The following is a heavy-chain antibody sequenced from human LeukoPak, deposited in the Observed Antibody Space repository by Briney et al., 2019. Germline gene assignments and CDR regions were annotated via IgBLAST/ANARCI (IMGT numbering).Heavy chain of an antibody. V-gene: IGHV1-8*01. Sequence: ASVKVSCKASGYTFTSYDINWARQATGQGLEWMGWMNPNSGNTGYAQKFQGRVTMTRNTSISTAYMELSSLRSEDTAVYYCARYIAAAGKTDYWGQGTLVTVSS. D-gene: IGHD6-13*01. CDR3: ARYIAAAGKTDY. CDR1: GYTFTSYD. J-gene: IGHJ4*02. CDR2: MNPNSGNT.